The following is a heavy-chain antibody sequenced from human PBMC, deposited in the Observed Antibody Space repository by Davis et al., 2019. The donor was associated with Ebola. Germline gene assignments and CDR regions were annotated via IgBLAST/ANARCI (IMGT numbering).Heavy chain of an antibody. V-gene: IGHV1-46*01. Sequence: ASVKVSCKASGGTFSSYAISWVRQTPGQGLEWMGIINPSGGSTSYAQKFQGRVTMTRDTSTSTVYMELSSLRSEDTAVYYCARGVSKGDYVLYYYGMDVWGQGTTVTVSS. J-gene: IGHJ6*02. CDR1: GGTFSSYA. D-gene: IGHD4-17*01. CDR2: INPSGGST. CDR3: ARGVSKGDYVLYYYGMDV.